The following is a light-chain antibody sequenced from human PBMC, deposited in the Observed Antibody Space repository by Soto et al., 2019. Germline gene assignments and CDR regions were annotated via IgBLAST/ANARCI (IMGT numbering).Light chain of an antibody. CDR1: QSVSSNF. Sequence: EIVLTQSPGTLSLSPGERATLSCMASQSVSSNFLAWYQQKPGQAPRLLIYGASNRATGFPDRFSGSGSGTDFTLTITRLEPEDFAVYFCQQYGSSPRTFGQGTKVDIK. CDR2: GAS. J-gene: IGKJ1*01. CDR3: QQYGSSPRT. V-gene: IGKV3-20*01.